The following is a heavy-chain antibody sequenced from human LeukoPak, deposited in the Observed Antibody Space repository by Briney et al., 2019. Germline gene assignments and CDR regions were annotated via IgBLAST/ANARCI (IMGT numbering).Heavy chain of an antibody. CDR1: GFTFSSYG. Sequence: GGSLRLSCAASGFTFSSYGMHWVRRAPGKGLEWVAVIWYDGSNKYYADSVKGRFTISRDNSKNTLYLQMNSLRAEDTAVYYCARDRITMVRGVPLGFDPWGQGTLVTVSS. CDR2: IWYDGSNK. V-gene: IGHV3-33*01. CDR3: ARDRITMVRGVPLGFDP. D-gene: IGHD3-10*01. J-gene: IGHJ5*02.